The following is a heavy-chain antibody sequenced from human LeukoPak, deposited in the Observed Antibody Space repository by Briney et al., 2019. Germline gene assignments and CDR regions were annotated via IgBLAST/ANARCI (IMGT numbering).Heavy chain of an antibody. J-gene: IGHJ3*02. D-gene: IGHD4-23*01. CDR3: AKDKGRWKFRDAFDI. Sequence: PGGSLRLSCAASGFTFDDYAMHWVRQAPGKGLEWVSGISWNSGSIGYADSVKGRFTISRDNAKNSLYLQMNSLRAEDTALYYCAKDKGRWKFRDAFDIWGQGTMVTVSS. CDR1: GFTFDDYA. V-gene: IGHV3-9*01. CDR2: ISWNSGSI.